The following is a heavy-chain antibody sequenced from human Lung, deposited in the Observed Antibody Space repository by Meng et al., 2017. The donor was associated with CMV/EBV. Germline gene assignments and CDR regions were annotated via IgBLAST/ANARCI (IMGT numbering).Heavy chain of an antibody. CDR1: GYTITDYY. Sequence: QVQLVQSGAEMKKPXXSXKVPGKASGYTITDYYIHWVRQAPGQGFQWMGWINPNDDTNYAQNFQGRVTMTRDMSINTIYMELSRLTSEDTAVYYCARSSGWSRFDYWGHGTLVTVSS. CDR2: INPNDDT. CDR3: ARSSGWSRFDY. D-gene: IGHD6-19*01. J-gene: IGHJ4*01. V-gene: IGHV1-2*02.